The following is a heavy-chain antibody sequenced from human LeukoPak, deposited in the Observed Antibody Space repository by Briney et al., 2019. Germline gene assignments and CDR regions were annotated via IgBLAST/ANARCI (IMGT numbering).Heavy chain of an antibody. CDR1: GYTFTGYC. J-gene: IGHJ3*02. Sequence: ASVKVSCKASGYTFTGYCMHWVRQAPGQGLEWMGWINPNSGGTNYAQKFQGRVTMTRDTSISTAYMELSRLRSDDTAVYYCARTPGPEGFHDAFDIWGQGTMVTVSS. CDR3: ARTPGPEGFHDAFDI. V-gene: IGHV1-2*02. D-gene: IGHD1-14*01. CDR2: INPNSGGT.